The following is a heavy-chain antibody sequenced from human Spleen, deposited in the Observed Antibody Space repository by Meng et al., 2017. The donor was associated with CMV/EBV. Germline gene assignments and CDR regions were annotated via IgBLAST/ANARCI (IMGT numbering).Heavy chain of an antibody. CDR3: ARRGGGREWLVIG. CDR2: INHSGST. V-gene: IGHV4-34*01. CDR1: GGSFSGYY. Sequence: CAVYGGSFSGYYGSWIRQPPGKGLEWIGEINHSGSTNYNPSLKSRVTISVDTSKNQFSLKLSSVTAADTAVYYCARRGGGREWLVIGWGQGTLVTVSS. J-gene: IGHJ4*02. D-gene: IGHD6-19*01.